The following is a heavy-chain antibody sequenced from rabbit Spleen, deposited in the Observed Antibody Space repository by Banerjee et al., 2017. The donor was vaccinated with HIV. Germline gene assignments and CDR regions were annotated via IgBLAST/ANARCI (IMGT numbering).Heavy chain of an antibody. V-gene: IGHV1S45*01. J-gene: IGHJ6*01. CDR2: INTGTGSA. CDR3: ARAGYDAYGLNL. Sequence: EQLEESGGGLVKPEGSLTLTCTASGFSFSSSYWICWVRQAPGKGLGWIGCINTGTGSAWYASWAKGRFTISKTSSTTVTLQMTSLTVADKATHFCARAGYDAYGLNLWGPGTLVTVS. CDR1: GFSFSSSYW. D-gene: IGHD2-1*01.